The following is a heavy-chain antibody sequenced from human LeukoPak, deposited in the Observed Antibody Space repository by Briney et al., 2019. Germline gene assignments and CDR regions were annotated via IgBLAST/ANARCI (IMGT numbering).Heavy chain of an antibody. V-gene: IGHV1-8*01. CDR3: TRGRAAGD. CDR1: GYTFTNND. J-gene: IGHJ4*02. CDR2: VSPDSGDT. Sequence: GASVKVSCKASGYTFTNNDINWVRQATGQGIEWMGWVSPDSGDTGYAPNFRGRVTMTTDTSMNTAYMELTSLTSEDTAIYYCTRGRAAGDWGQGTLVTVSS. D-gene: IGHD6-19*01.